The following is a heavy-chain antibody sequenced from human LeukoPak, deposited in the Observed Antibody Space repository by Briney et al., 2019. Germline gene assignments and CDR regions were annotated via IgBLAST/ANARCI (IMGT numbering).Heavy chain of an antibody. Sequence: GSSVKVSCKASGGTFSSYAISWVRQAPGQGLEWRGWMNPVSGNAGSAQKFQGRVTLTRDTSITTAYMELTSLRSDDTAFYYCARAPMGAAPLYWGQGTLVTVSS. D-gene: IGHD6-6*01. CDR2: MNPVSGNA. V-gene: IGHV1-8*02. CDR3: ARAPMGAAPLY. J-gene: IGHJ4*02. CDR1: GGTFSSYA.